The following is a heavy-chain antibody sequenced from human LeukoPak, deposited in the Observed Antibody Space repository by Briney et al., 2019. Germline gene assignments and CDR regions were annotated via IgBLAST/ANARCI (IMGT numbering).Heavy chain of an antibody. J-gene: IGHJ4*02. Sequence: SETLSLTCTVSGGSISSHYWSWIRQPPGKGLEGIGYIYYTGSTSYNPPLKSRVTISVDTSKNQFSLKLSSVTAADTAVYYCAGGTGSSGLFIWGQGTLVTVSS. CDR3: AGGTGSSGLFI. D-gene: IGHD1-14*01. CDR2: IYYTGST. CDR1: GGSISSHY. V-gene: IGHV4-59*11.